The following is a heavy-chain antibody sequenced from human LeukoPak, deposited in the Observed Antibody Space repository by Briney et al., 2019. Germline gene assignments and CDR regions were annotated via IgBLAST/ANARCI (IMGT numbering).Heavy chain of an antibody. CDR1: GFTVSSNY. D-gene: IGHD6-19*01. V-gene: IGHV3-66*04. Sequence: PGGSLSLSCAASGFTVSSNYMSWVRQAPGKGREWVSVIYNGGSPYYTDSVKGRFTISRDNSKNTLYLQMNSLRAEDTAVYFCARQTSGWYPEFDYWGQGTLVTVSS. CDR2: IYNGGSP. J-gene: IGHJ4*02. CDR3: ARQTSGWYPEFDY.